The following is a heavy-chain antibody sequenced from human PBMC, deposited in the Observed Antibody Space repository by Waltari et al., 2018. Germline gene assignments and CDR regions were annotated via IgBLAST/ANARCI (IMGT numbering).Heavy chain of an antibody. CDR3: ARAREMATEIDFDY. J-gene: IGHJ4*02. V-gene: IGHV4-59*11. CDR1: GGSISSHY. CDR2: IYYSGST. D-gene: IGHD5-12*01. Sequence: QVQLQESGLGLVKPSETLSLTCPVSGGSISSHYWRWIRQPPGKGLEWIGYIYYSGSTNYNPSLKSRVTISVDTSKNQFSLKLSSVTAADTAVYYCARAREMATEIDFDYWGQGTLVTVSS.